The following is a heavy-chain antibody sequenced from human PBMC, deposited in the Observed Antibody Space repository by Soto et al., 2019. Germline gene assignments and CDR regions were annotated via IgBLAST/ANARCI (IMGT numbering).Heavy chain of an antibody. CDR3: AKDFTAGAADYYFDY. CDR1: GFTFSDYA. D-gene: IGHD1-26*01. CDR2: ISSDGGDR. V-gene: IGHV3-30*18. J-gene: IGHJ4*02. Sequence: GGSLRLSCAASGFTFSDYAMHWVRQAPGKGLEWVAVISSDGGDRHYADSVKGRFTISRDNSKSTLNLQMNSLRAEDTAVYYCAKDFTAGAADYYFDYWGQGALVTVSS.